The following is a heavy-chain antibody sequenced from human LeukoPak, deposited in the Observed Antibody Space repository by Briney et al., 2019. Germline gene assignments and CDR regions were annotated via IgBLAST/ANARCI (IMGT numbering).Heavy chain of an antibody. V-gene: IGHV3-33*01. J-gene: IGHJ4*02. CDR1: GFTVTSSG. CDR3: ARGTYGTSGNYRTHFDN. Sequence: PGRSLRLSCAASGFTVTSSGMHWVRQAPGKGLEGVSVIWYDGSVQYYADSVKGRFTVFRDTSKNTVYLQMNNLRAEDTAVYYCARGTYGTSGNYRTHFDNWGQGTLVTVSS. CDR2: IWYDGSVQ. D-gene: IGHD3-22*01.